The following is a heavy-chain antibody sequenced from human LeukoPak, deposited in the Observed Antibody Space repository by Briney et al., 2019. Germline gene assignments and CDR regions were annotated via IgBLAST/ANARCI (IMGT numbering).Heavy chain of an antibody. CDR1: GYTFTSYY. D-gene: IGHD3-10*01. V-gene: IGHV1-46*01. J-gene: IGHJ6*03. CDR3: ARGGGSMVRGVMSYYYMDV. Sequence: ASVKVSCKASGYTFTSYYMHWVRQAPGQGLEWMGIINPSGGSTSYAQKFQGRVTMTRDMSTSTVYTELSSLRSEDTAVYYCARGGGSMVRGVMSYYYMDVWGKGTTVTVSS. CDR2: INPSGGST.